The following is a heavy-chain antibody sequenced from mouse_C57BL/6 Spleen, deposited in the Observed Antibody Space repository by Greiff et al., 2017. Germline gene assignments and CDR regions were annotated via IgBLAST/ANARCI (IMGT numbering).Heavy chain of an antibody. Sequence: QVQLQQSEAELMKPGASVKLSCKATGYTFTGYWLEWVKQRPGHGLYWIGEILPGSGSTNSKEKFKGKATFTAEKSPNTAYMQLSSLTTEDSAIYYCARRGGNLDHWGQGTTLTVSS. CDR2: ILPGSGST. V-gene: IGHV1-9*01. D-gene: IGHD1-1*02. CDR1: GYTFTGYW. CDR3: ARRGGNLDH. J-gene: IGHJ2*01.